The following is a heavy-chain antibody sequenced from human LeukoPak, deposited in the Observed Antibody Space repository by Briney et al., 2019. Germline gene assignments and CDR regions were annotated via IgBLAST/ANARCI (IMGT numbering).Heavy chain of an antibody. J-gene: IGHJ4*02. CDR2: ISSSGSTI. D-gene: IGHD3-22*01. CDR3: ARENYYYDSSGYYVYYFDY. V-gene: IGHV3-11*01. CDR1: GFTFSDYY. Sequence: PGGSLRLSCAASGFTFSDYYMSWIRQAPGKGLEWVSYISSSGSTIYYADSVKGRFTISRDNAKNSLYLQMHSLRAEDTAVYYCARENYYYDSSGYYVYYFDYWDQGTLVTVSS.